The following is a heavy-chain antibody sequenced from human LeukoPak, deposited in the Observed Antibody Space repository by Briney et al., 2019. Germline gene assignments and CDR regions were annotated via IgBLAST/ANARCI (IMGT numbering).Heavy chain of an antibody. CDR1: GGSISSYY. CDR3: ARDSGPTAPFDY. Sequence: SETLSLTCTVSGGSISSYYWSWIRQPPGKGLEWIGYIYYSGSTNYNPSLKSRVTISVDTSKNQFSLTLSSVTAADTAVYYCARDSGPTAPFDYWGQGALVTVSS. D-gene: IGHD3-10*01. V-gene: IGHV4-59*01. J-gene: IGHJ4*02. CDR2: IYYSGST.